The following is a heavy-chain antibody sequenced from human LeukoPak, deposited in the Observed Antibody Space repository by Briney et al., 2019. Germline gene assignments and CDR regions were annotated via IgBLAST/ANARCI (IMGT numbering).Heavy chain of an antibody. CDR3: AKVGAMSIYFYVHYMDV. CDR1: GFTFDDYA. V-gene: IGHV3-43*02. CDR2: ISGDGGST. J-gene: IGHJ6*03. Sequence: PGGSLRLSCAASGFTFDDYAMHWVRQVPGKGLEWVSLISGDGGSTYYADSVKGRFTISRDNSKNSLYLQMNSLRTEDTALYYCAKVGAMSIYFYVHYMDVWGKGTTVTVSS. D-gene: IGHD1-26*01.